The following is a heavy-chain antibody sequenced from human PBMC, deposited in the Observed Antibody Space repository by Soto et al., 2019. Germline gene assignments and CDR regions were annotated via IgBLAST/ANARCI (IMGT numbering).Heavy chain of an antibody. Sequence: GESLKISCKGSGYSFTSYWIGWVRQMSGKGLEWMGIIYPGDSDTRYSPSFQGQVTISADKSISTAYLQWSSLKASDTAMYYCATSSVTVVRDYYYYGMDVWGQGTTVTVSS. CDR1: GYSFTSYW. CDR2: IYPGDSDT. D-gene: IGHD2-15*01. J-gene: IGHJ6*02. V-gene: IGHV5-51*01. CDR3: ATSSVTVVRDYYYYGMDV.